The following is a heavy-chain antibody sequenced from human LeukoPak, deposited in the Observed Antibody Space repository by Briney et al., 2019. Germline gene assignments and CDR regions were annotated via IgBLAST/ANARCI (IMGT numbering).Heavy chain of an antibody. J-gene: IGHJ2*01. Sequence: GGSLRLSCAASGFTFSNYWMSWVRQAPGKGLEWLANISQDGGDIYYVDSVKGRFTISRDNGKNSLYLQINSLRADDTAVYYCARDQGSMIVVRMTNWYFDLCGGGTLVTASS. V-gene: IGHV3-7*01. CDR1: GFTFSNYW. CDR2: ISQDGGDI. CDR3: ARDQGSMIVVRMTNWYFDL. D-gene: IGHD3-22*01.